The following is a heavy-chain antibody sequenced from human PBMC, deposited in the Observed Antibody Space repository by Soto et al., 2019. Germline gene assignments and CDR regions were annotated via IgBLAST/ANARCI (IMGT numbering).Heavy chain of an antibody. CDR1: GFSLSTSGVG. CDR3: ADTPNTWYFQH. Sequence: QITLKESGPTLVKPTQTLTLTCTFSGFSLSTSGVGVGWIRQPPGKALEWLALIYWDDDKRYSPSLKSRLTITKDTSKNQVVLTMNNMDPVDTATYYCADTPNTWYFQHWGQGTLVTVSS. CDR2: IYWDDDK. V-gene: IGHV2-5*02. J-gene: IGHJ1*01. D-gene: IGHD5-18*01.